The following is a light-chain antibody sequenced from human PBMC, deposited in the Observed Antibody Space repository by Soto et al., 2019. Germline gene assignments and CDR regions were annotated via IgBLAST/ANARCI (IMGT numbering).Light chain of an antibody. V-gene: IGLV2-14*01. Sequence: QSALTQPASVSGSPGQSITISCTGTSSDVGGYNYVSWYQQHPGKAPKLMIYDVSNRPSGVSNRFSGSKSGNTASLTISELQAEYEADYYCSSYTSSSTVVFGGGTKLTVL. CDR2: DVS. CDR1: SSDVGGYNY. J-gene: IGLJ2*01. CDR3: SSYTSSSTVV.